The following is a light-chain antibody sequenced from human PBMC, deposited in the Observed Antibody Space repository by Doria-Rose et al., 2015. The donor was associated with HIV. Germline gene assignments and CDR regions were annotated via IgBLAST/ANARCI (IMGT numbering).Light chain of an antibody. CDR1: QSFSRTY. CDR3: HQYGTSWT. J-gene: IGKJ1*01. CDR2: DGS. Sequence: TQSPGTLSLSPGERATLSCRASQSFSRTYLAWYQQKPGQAPSLLIYDGSTRATGIPDRFCASGSGTDFTLTINRLEPEDFALYYCHQYGTSWTFGQGTKVEI. V-gene: IGKV3-20*01.